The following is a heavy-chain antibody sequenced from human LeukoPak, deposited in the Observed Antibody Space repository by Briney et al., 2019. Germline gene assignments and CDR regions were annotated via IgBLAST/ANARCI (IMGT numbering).Heavy chain of an antibody. CDR2: ISYDGSNK. J-gene: IGHJ4*02. CDR1: GFTFSSYG. V-gene: IGHV3-30*18. D-gene: IGHD1-26*01. Sequence: GGSLRLSCAASGFTFSSYGMHWVRQAPGKGLEWVAVISYDGSNKYYADSVKGRFTISRDNSKNTLYLQMNSLRAEDTVVYYCAKGTDSGSDYWGQGTLVTVSS. CDR3: AKGTDSGSDY.